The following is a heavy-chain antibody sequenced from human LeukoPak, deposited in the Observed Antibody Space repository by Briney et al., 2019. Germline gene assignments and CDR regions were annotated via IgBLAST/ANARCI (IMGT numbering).Heavy chain of an antibody. Sequence: PSETLSLTCTVSGGSISSNSYYWSWIRQPPGKGLEWIGYIYYSGSTNYNPSLKSRVTISVDTSKNQFSLKLSSVTAADTAVYYCATPAVYSGYDYSAFDYWGQGTLVTVSS. D-gene: IGHD5-12*01. CDR2: IYYSGST. CDR1: GGSISSNSYY. V-gene: IGHV4-61*05. CDR3: ATPAVYSGYDYSAFDY. J-gene: IGHJ4*02.